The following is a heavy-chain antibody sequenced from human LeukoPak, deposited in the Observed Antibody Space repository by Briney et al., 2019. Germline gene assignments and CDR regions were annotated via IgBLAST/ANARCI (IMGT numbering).Heavy chain of an antibody. CDR1: GFAFSRYW. J-gene: IGHJ4*02. CDR3: ARVGEKAFHLWPEIDY. V-gene: IGHV3-74*01. Sequence: GGSLRLSCAASGFAFSRYWMHWVRQAPGKGLVWVSRVNGDGSTTTYADSVKGRFTISRDNAKNSLYLQMNSLRAEDTAVYYCARVGEKAFHLWPEIDYWGQGTLVTVSS. CDR2: VNGDGSTT. D-gene: IGHD5-24*01.